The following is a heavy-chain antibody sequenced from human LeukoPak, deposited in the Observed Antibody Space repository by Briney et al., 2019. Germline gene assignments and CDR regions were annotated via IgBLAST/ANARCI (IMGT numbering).Heavy chain of an antibody. CDR3: ARITIGEDYYYYGMDV. V-gene: IGHV1-8*01. Sequence: ASVKVSCKASGYTFTSYDINWVRQATGQGLEWMGWMNPNSGNTGYAQKFQGRVTMTRNTSISTAYMELSSLRSEGTAVYYCARITIGEDYYYYGMDVWGQGTTVTVSS. J-gene: IGHJ6*02. D-gene: IGHD3-16*01. CDR1: GYTFTSYD. CDR2: MNPNSGNT.